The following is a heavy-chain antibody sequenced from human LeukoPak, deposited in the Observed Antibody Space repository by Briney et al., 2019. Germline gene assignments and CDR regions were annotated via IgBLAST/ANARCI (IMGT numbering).Heavy chain of an antibody. CDR3: AKGDSSGYYRLALGFDI. CDR1: GFTFSNYS. D-gene: IGHD3-22*01. J-gene: IGHJ3*02. CDR2: ISSSSSYI. Sequence: PGGSLRLSCAASGFTFSNYSMHWVRQAPGKGLEWVSSISSSSSYIYYADSVKGRFTISRDNAKNSLYLQMNSLRAEDTAVYYCAKGDSSGYYRLALGFDIWGQGTMVTVSS. V-gene: IGHV3-21*01.